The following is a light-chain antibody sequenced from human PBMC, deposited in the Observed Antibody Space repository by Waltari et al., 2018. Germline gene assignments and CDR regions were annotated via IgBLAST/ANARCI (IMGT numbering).Light chain of an antibody. CDR1: QSISNY. J-gene: IGKJ2*03. CDR2: KAS. Sequence: DIQMTQSPSTLSASVGDTITITCRASQSISNYLAWYQQKPGKAPKLLIYKASTSGSGVPSRFSGSGSGTEFTLTINCLQPDDFATYYCQQYNTYSSFGQGTKLEIK. V-gene: IGKV1-5*03. CDR3: QQYNTYSS.